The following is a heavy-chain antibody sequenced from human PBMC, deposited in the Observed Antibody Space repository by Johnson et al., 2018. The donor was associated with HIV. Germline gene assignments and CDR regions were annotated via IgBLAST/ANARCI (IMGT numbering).Heavy chain of an antibody. V-gene: IGHV3-66*01. CDR2: VYSDGNT. CDR3: ASELGIRLDAFDI. Sequence: EVQLVESGGGMVQPGGSLRLSCAASGLTVSTNYMSWVRQAPGRGLEWVSVVYSDGNTYYADSVKGRFTISRDNSKNTLYLQMNSLRAEDTDVYYCASELGIRLDAFDIWGQGTMVTVSS. J-gene: IGHJ3*02. CDR1: GLTVSTNY. D-gene: IGHD7-27*01.